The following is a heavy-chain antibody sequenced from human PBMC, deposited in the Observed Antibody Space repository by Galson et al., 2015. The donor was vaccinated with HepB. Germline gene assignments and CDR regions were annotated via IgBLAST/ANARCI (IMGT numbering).Heavy chain of an antibody. CDR2: INSDGSST. CDR1: GFTFSRYW. CDR3: ARERVIAVAGIYYYYYYGMDV. Sequence: SLRLSCAASGFTFSRYWMHWVRQAPGKGLVWVSRINSDGSSTSYADSVKGRFTISRDNAKNTLYLQMNSLRAEDTAVYYCARERVIAVAGIYYYYYYGMDVWGQGTTVTVSS. V-gene: IGHV3-74*01. J-gene: IGHJ6*02. D-gene: IGHD6-19*01.